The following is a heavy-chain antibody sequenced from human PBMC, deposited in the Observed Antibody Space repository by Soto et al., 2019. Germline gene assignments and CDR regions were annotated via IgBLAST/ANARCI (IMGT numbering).Heavy chain of an antibody. J-gene: IGHJ4*02. D-gene: IGHD6-19*01. CDR2: IIPIFGTA. V-gene: IGHV1-69*12. CDR1: GGTFSSYA. CDR3: ARDRRVRSGWHYETVKYFDY. Sequence: QVQLVQSGAEVKKPGSSVKVSCKASGGTFSSYAISWVRQAPGQGLEWMGGIIPIFGTANYAQKFQGRVTITADESTSTAYMELSSLRSEDTAVYYCARDRRVRSGWHYETVKYFDYWGQGTLVTVSS.